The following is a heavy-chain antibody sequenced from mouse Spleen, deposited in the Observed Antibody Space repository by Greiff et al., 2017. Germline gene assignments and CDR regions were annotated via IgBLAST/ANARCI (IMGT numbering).Heavy chain of an antibody. V-gene: IGHV5-9*01. CDR1: GFTFSSYT. Sequence: DVHLVESGGGLVKPGGSLKLSCAASGFTFSSYTMSWVRQTPEKRLEWVATISGGGGNTYYPDSVKGRFTISRDNAKNTLYLQMSSLRSEDTALYYCARQAITTVDWYFDVWGTGTTVTVSS. CDR2: ISGGGGNT. CDR3: ARQAITTVDWYFDV. D-gene: IGHD1-1*01. J-gene: IGHJ1*03.